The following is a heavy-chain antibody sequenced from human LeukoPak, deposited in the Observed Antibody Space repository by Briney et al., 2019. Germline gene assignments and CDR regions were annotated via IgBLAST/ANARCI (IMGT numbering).Heavy chain of an antibody. Sequence: PSETLSPTCTVSGGSISSSSYYWGWIRQPPGKGLEWIGSIYYSGSTYYNPSLKSRVTISVDTSKNQFSLKLSSVTAADTAVYYCARRTRYYYDSSGYSPSQWFDPWGQGTLVTVSS. CDR1: GGSISSSSYY. D-gene: IGHD3-22*01. CDR2: IYYSGST. V-gene: IGHV4-39*01. J-gene: IGHJ5*02. CDR3: ARRTRYYYDSSGYSPSQWFDP.